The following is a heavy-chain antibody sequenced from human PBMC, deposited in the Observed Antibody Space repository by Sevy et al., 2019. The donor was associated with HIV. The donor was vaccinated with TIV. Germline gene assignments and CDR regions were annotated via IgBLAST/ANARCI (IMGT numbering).Heavy chain of an antibody. CDR3: ARGSSGSWCRGGYYYFYMDV. CDR2: ISSSSSTI. J-gene: IGHJ6*03. D-gene: IGHD6-13*01. CDR1: GFTFTTYS. V-gene: IGHV3-48*02. Sequence: GGSLRLSCAVSGFTFTTYSMNWVRQAPGKGLEWISYISSSSSTIYYADSVKGRLTISRDNAKNSLHLQMNSLRDEDTAVYYCARGSSGSWCRGGYYYFYMDVWGKGTTVTVSS.